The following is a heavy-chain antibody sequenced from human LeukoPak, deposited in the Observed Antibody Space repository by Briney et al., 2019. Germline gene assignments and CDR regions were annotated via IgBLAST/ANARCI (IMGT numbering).Heavy chain of an antibody. CDR3: ARAPRTAANFDY. CDR2: ISYDGNNK. CDR1: RFTLSSYA. D-gene: IGHD6-13*01. Sequence: GGSLRLSCAASRFTLSSYAMHWVRQAPGKGLEWVAVISYDGNNKYYADSVKGRFTISRDNSKNTLYLQMNSLRTEDTAVYYCARAPRTAANFDYWGQGTLVTVSS. V-gene: IGHV3-30-3*01. J-gene: IGHJ4*02.